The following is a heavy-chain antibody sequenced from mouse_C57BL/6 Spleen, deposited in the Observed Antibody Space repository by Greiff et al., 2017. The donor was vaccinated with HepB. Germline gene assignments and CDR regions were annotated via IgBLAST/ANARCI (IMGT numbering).Heavy chain of an antibody. D-gene: IGHD1-1*01. CDR1: GYTFTDYY. V-gene: IGHV1-76*01. J-gene: IGHJ3*01. CDR2: IYPGSGNT. Sequence: QVQLQQSGAELVRPGASVKLSCKASGYTFTDYYINWVKQRPGQGLEWIARIYPGSGNTYYNEKFKGKATLTAEKSSSTAYMQLSSLTSEDSAVYFCAFYGSSYTFAYWGQGTLVTVSA. CDR3: AFYGSSYTFAY.